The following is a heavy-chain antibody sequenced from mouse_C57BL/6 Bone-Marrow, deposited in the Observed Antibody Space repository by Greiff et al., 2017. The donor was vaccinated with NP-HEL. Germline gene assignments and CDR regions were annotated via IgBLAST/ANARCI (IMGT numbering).Heavy chain of an antibody. CDR2: INSDGGST. V-gene: IGHV5-2*01. Sequence: EVMLVESGGGLVQPGESLKLSCESNEYEFPSHDMSWVRKTPETRLELVAAINSDGGSTYYPDTMERRFIISRDNTKTTLYLQMGNLRTEDTALYYCARQGAGTLRYFDVWGTGTTVTVSS. J-gene: IGHJ1*03. D-gene: IGHD4-1*01. CDR1: EYEFPSHD. CDR3: ARQGAGTLRYFDV.